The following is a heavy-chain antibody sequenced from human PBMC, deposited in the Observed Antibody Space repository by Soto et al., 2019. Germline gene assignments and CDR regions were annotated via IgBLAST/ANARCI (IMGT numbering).Heavy chain of an antibody. D-gene: IGHD3-22*01. CDR2: ISGYNGNT. J-gene: IGHJ5*02. V-gene: IGHV1-18*04. CDR3: ARDPRTYYYDTSGSPIDL. CDR1: RYTFACYN. Sequence: SLNVSCQASRYTFACYNMHWVRQAPGEGLEWMGWISGYNGNTNYAQKLQGRITMTTDIPTSTAYMELRSLRSDDTAVYYCARDPRTYYYDTSGSPIDLWGQGTLVSVYS.